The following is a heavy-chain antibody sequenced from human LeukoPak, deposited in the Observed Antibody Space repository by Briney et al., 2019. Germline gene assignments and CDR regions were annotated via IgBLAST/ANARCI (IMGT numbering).Heavy chain of an antibody. V-gene: IGHV4-61*02. J-gene: IGHJ4*02. CDR3: AARIVGAISFDY. D-gene: IGHD1-26*01. CDR1: GGSISSGSYY. Sequence: PSQTLSLTCTVSGGSISSGSYYWSWIRQPAGKGLEWIGRIYTSGSTNYNPSLKSRVTISVDTSKNQFSLKLSSVTAADTAVYYCAARIVGAISFDYWGQGPLVTVPS. CDR2: IYTSGST.